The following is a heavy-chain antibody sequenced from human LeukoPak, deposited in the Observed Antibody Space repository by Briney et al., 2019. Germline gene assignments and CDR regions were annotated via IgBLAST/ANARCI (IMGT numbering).Heavy chain of an antibody. CDR3: ARLAPMYGSGSTEGNWFDP. J-gene: IGHJ5*02. CDR2: IYTSGST. D-gene: IGHD3-10*01. V-gene: IGHV4-61*02. CDR1: GGSISSGSYY. Sequence: SETLSLTCTVSGGSISSGSYYWSWIRQPAGKGLEWIGRIYTSGSTNYNPSLKSRVTISVDTSKNQFSLKLSSVTAADTAVYYCARLAPMYGSGSTEGNWFDPWGQGTLVTVSS.